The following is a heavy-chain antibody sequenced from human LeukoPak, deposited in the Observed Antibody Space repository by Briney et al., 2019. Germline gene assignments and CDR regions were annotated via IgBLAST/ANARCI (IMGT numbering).Heavy chain of an antibody. CDR1: GFTFSSYS. CDR3: ARDESYGDYPSPYYGMDV. Sequence: GGSLRLSCAASGFTFSSYSMNWVRQAPGKGLEWVSSISSGSSYIYYADSVKGRFTISRDNAKNSLYLQMNSLRAEDTAVYYCARDESYGDYPSPYYGMDVWGQGTTVTVSS. CDR2: ISSGSSYI. V-gene: IGHV3-21*01. J-gene: IGHJ6*02. D-gene: IGHD4-17*01.